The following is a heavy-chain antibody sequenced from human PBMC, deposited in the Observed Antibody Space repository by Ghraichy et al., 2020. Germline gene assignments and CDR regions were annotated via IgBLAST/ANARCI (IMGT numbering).Heavy chain of an antibody. Sequence: GSLRLSCAASGFTVSSNYMTWVRQAPGKGLEWVSVIYSGGMTYYADTVKGRFTIPRDNSKNTLYLQMNSLRAEDTAVYYCAKRSAYNLGVDHWGQGTLVSVAS. CDR2: IYSGGMT. V-gene: IGHV3-53*01. J-gene: IGHJ4*02. D-gene: IGHD1-1*01. CDR1: GFTVSSNY. CDR3: AKRSAYNLGVDH.